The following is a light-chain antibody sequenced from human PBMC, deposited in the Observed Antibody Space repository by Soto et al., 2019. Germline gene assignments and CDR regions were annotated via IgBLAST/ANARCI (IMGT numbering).Light chain of an antibody. CDR1: QSVSSSY. Sequence: EIVLTQSPGTLSLSPGERATLSCRASQSVSSSYLAWYQQKPGQAPRLLIYGASSRATGIPDRFSGSGSGTDFTLTISRLEAEDVAVYYCLQYGSSPRTFGQGTKVEIK. CDR3: LQYGSSPRT. CDR2: GAS. V-gene: IGKV3-20*01. J-gene: IGKJ1*01.